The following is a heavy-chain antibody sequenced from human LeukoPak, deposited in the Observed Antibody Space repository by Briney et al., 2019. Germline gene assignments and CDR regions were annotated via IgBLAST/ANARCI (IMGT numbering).Heavy chain of an antibody. J-gene: IGHJ4*02. V-gene: IGHV3-23*01. CDR2: ISGSGGST. CDR3: ARGGYLIYYFDY. CDR1: GFTVSSNS. Sequence: GGSLRLSCTVSGFTVSSNSMSWVRQAPGKGLEWVSAISGSGGSTYYADSVKGRFTISRDNSKNTLYLQMNSLRAEDTAVYYCARGGYLIYYFDYWGQGTLVTVSS. D-gene: IGHD3-22*01.